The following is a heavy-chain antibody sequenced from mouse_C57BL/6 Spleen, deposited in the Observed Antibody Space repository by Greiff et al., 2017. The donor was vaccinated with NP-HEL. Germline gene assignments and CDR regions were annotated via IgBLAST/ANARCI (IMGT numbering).Heavy chain of an antibody. D-gene: IGHD1-1*01. CDR2: ISYDGSN. J-gene: IGHJ4*01. CDR3: ARDDYGSSLDY. Sequence: ESGPGLVKPSQSLSLTCSVTGYSITSGYYWNWIRQFPGNKLEWMGYISYDGSNNYNPSLKNRISITRDTSKNQFFLKLNSVTTEDTATYYCARDDYGSSLDYWGQGTSVTVSS. CDR1: GYSITSGYY. V-gene: IGHV3-6*01.